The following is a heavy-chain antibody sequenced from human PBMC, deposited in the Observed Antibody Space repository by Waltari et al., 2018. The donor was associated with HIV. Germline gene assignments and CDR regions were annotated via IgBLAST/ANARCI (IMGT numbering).Heavy chain of an antibody. CDR1: GFTVSSTY. V-gene: IGHV3-53*01. J-gene: IGHJ2*01. CDR2: INSGGST. Sequence: EVQLVESGGGLIQPGGYLRLSCAASGFTVSSTYMRWVSQAPGKGLVWVSVINSGGSTYYADSVKGRFTISRDNSKNTVFLQMNSLRADDTAVYYCARAGDSNFGYWCFNLWGRGTLLTVSS. D-gene: IGHD4-4*01. CDR3: ARAGDSNFGYWCFNL.